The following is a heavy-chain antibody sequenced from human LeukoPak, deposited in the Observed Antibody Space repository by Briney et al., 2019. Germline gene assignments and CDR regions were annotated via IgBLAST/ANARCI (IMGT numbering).Heavy chain of an antibody. Sequence: GGSLRLACAASGFTFSSYWMHWVRQVPGKGLVWVSRINTDGSTTNYADSVKGRFTISRDNAKNTLYLQMNSLRAEDTAVYYCARGATYAYYQDYWGQGTLVTVSS. J-gene: IGHJ4*02. CDR2: INTDGSTT. CDR1: GFTFSSYW. V-gene: IGHV3-74*01. CDR3: ARGATYAYYQDY. D-gene: IGHD1-26*01.